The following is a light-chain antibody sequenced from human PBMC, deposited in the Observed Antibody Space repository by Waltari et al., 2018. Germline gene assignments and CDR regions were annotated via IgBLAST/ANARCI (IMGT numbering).Light chain of an antibody. CDR2: DDS. J-gene: IGLJ3*02. CDR3: QVWDGGRVV. CDR1: NIERKS. V-gene: IGLV3-21*02. Sequence: SYVLTQPPSESVAPGQEATITCGGNNIERKSVHWYQQRPGQAPLLVVYDDSDRASGIHGRFSGSKSGDTATLTISRVEAGDEADYSCQVWDGGRVVFGGGTKLTVL.